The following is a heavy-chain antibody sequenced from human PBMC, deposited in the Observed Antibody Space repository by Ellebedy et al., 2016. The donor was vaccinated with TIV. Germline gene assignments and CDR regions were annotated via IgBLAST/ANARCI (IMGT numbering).Heavy chain of an antibody. CDR1: GGSISSYY. CDR2: IYFSGST. V-gene: IGHV4-59*01. Sequence: MPSETLSLTCTVSGGSISSYYWSWIRQPPGKGLEWIGYIYFSGSTNYNPSLKSRVTISVDTSKNHFSLKLSSVTAADTAVYYWARDGFVGAYDYWGQGTLVTVSS. CDR3: ARDGFVGAYDY. D-gene: IGHD1-26*01. J-gene: IGHJ4*02.